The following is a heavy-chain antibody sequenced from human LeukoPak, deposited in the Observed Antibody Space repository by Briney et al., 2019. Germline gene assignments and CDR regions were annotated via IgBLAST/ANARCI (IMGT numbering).Heavy chain of an antibody. J-gene: IGHJ4*02. Sequence: SETLSLTCTVSGGSIGTFYWSWIRRPPGKGLEWIGYIYYTGSTNYNPSLKSRVTISVDTSKNQVSLRLTSVTAADTAVYYCVRYLREAPVAAYFDYWGQGTLVTVSS. CDR3: VRYLREAPVAAYFDY. CDR2: IYYTGST. V-gene: IGHV4-59*01. CDR1: GGSIGTFY.